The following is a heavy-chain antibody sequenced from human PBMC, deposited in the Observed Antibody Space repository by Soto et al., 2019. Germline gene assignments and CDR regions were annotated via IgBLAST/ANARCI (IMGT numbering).Heavy chain of an antibody. J-gene: IGHJ4*02. CDR2: IYYSGST. D-gene: IGHD2-15*01. CDR1: GGSISSSSYY. Sequence: PSETLSLTCTVSGGSISSSSYYWGWIRQPPGKGLEWIGSIYYSGSTYYNPSLKSRVTISVDTSKNQFSLKLSSVTAADTAVYYCARQRNVVVVHYYFDYWGQGTLVTVSS. CDR3: ARQRNVVVVHYYFDY. V-gene: IGHV4-39*01.